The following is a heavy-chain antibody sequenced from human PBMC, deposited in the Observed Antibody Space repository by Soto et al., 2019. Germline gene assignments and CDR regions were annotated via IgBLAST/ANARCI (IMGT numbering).Heavy chain of an antibody. CDR1: GGSISSGGYY. V-gene: IGHV4-31*02. J-gene: IGHJ4*02. Sequence: SETLSLTCTVSGGSISSGGYYWSWIRQHPGKGLEWIGYIYYSGSTYYNPSLKSRVTISVDTSKNQFSLKLSSVTAADTAVYYCARGRGDYYDSGGYYHYFDYWGQGTLVTVSS. CDR3: ARGRGDYYDSGGYYHYFDY. D-gene: IGHD3-22*01. CDR2: IYYSGST.